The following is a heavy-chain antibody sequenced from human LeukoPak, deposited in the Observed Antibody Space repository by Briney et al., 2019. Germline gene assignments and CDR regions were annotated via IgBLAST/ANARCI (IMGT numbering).Heavy chain of an antibody. D-gene: IGHD6-6*01. CDR2: IWYDGSNK. CDR1: GFTFSSYG. CDR3: PRSKVYSSSSGRGFLDY. J-gene: IGHJ4*02. V-gene: IGHV3-33*01. Sequence: PGGSLRLSCAASGFTFSSYGMHWVRQAPGKGLEWVAVIWYDGSNKYYADSVKGRFTISRDNSKKTLYLQMNRLRAQHTAVYYCPRSKVYSSSSGRGFLDYWGQGTLVTVSS.